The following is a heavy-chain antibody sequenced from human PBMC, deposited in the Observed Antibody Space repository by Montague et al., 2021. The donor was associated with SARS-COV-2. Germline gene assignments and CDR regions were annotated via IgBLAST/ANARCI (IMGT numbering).Heavy chain of an antibody. CDR2: INHSGST. Sequence: SETLSLTCAVYGGSFSGDGSFSGYYWSWIRQPPGKGLEWIGEINHSGSTNYNPSLKSRVTISVDTSKNQFSLKLSSVTAADTAVYYCAGGYDYVWGSYRYLHWFDPWGQGTLVTVSS. CDR1: GGSFSGDGSFSGYY. V-gene: IGHV4-34*01. CDR3: AGGYDYVWGSYRYLHWFDP. J-gene: IGHJ5*02. D-gene: IGHD3-16*02.